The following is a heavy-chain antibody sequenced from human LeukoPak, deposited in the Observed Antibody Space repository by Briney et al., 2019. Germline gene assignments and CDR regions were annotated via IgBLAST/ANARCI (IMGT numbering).Heavy chain of an antibody. D-gene: IGHD4-17*01. Sequence: PSETLSLTCTVSGGSISSYYWSWIRQPAGKGLEWIGRIYISGSTNYNPSLKSRVTISVDTSKNQFSLKLNSVTAADTAVYYCARSTTVTTLFDWGQGALVTVSS. V-gene: IGHV4-4*07. CDR3: ARSTTVTTLFD. CDR2: IYISGST. CDR1: GGSISSYY. J-gene: IGHJ4*02.